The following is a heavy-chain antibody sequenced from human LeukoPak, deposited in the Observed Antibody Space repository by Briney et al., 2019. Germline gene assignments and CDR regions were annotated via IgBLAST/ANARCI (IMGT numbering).Heavy chain of an antibody. CDR3: ARLSRTYWGPGH. V-gene: IGHV4-39*01. Sequence: PSETLSLTCTVSGGSISSSSYYWGWIRQSPGKGLECIGSIYNSGSTYYNPSLKSRVTISVDTSKNQFSLKLSSVTAADTAVYYCARLSRTYWGPGHWGQGTLVTVSS. J-gene: IGHJ4*02. CDR1: GGSISSSSYY. D-gene: IGHD7-27*01. CDR2: IYNSGST.